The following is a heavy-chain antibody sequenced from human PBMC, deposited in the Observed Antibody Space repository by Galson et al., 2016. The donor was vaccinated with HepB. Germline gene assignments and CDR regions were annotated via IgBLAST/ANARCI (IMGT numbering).Heavy chain of an antibody. CDR2: MNPNSGNT. V-gene: IGHV1-8*01. CDR3: ARESLSSTWQIPAGFDP. CDR1: GYTFTSYD. D-gene: IGHD6-13*01. Sequence: SVKVSCKASGYTFTSYDTNWVRQATGQGLEWMGWMNPNSGNTGYAQKFQGRVTMTRNTSISTAYMELSGLRSEDTAIYFCARESLSSTWQIPAGFDPWDQGTLVTVSS. J-gene: IGHJ5*02.